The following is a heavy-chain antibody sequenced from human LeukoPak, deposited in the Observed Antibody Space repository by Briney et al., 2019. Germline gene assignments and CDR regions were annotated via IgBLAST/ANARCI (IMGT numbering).Heavy chain of an antibody. D-gene: IGHD2-8*01. J-gene: IGHJ4*02. Sequence: GESLKISCKGSGYIFTNYWIGWVCQMPGKGLEWMGIIYPDDSDTRYSPSFQGQVTVSADKSISTAYLQWSSLKASDTAMYYCARRGGYCSNGVCYEVYYFDYWGQGTLVTVSS. CDR1: GYIFTNYW. CDR3: ARRGGYCSNGVCYEVYYFDY. CDR2: IYPDDSDT. V-gene: IGHV5-51*01.